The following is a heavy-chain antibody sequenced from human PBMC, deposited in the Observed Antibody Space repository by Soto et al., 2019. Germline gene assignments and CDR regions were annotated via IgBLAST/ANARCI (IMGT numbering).Heavy chain of an antibody. CDR3: AGDRSGYSYGGEYYFDY. CDR2: INPNSGGT. V-gene: IGHV1-2*02. CDR1: GYTFTGYY. Sequence: ASVKVSCKASGYTFTGYYMHWVRQAPGQGLEWMGWINPNSGGTNYAQKFQGRVTMTRDTSISTAYMELSRLRSDDTAVYYCAGDRSGYSYGGEYYFDYWGQGTLVTVS. D-gene: IGHD5-18*01. J-gene: IGHJ4*02.